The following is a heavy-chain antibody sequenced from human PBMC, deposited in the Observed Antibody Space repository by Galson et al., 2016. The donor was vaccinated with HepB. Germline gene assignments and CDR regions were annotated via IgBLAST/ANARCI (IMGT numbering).Heavy chain of an antibody. J-gene: IGHJ4*02. D-gene: IGHD2-21*01. CDR2: ISGSGEST. Sequence: SLRLSCAASGFNFDNYAMGWVRQAPGKGLEWVSSISGSGESTFYTDSVRGRFTVSRDKPKNTLYLHMIGLRAEDPALYYCAKDRSVVVIPYFDSWGQGTLVSVSS. V-gene: IGHV3-23*01. CDR1: GFNFDNYA. CDR3: AKDRSVVVIPYFDS.